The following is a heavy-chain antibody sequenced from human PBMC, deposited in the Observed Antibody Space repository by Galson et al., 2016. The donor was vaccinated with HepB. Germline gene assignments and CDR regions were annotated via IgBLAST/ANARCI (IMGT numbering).Heavy chain of an antibody. Sequence: SLRLSCAASGFTFSSYGMHWVRQAPGKGLDWVAVISYDGTNKYHADSVKGRFTISRDNSKNTLYLQMNSLRAEDTAVYYCAKGYGFWTAFDYWGQGTLVTVSS. V-gene: IGHV3-30*12. CDR3: AKGYGFWTAFDY. CDR1: GFTFSSYG. CDR2: ISYDGTNK. J-gene: IGHJ4*02. D-gene: IGHD3-3*01.